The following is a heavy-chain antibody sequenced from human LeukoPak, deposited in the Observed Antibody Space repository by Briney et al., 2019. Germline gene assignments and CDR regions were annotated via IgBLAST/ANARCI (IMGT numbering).Heavy chain of an antibody. Sequence: GGSLRLSCAASGFTFSSYGMHWVRQAPGKGLEWVAVISYDGSNKYYADSVKGRFTISRGNSKNTLYLQMNSLRAEDTAVYYCAKDHSGSYFDYWGQGTLVTVSS. CDR2: ISYDGSNK. J-gene: IGHJ4*02. D-gene: IGHD1-26*01. V-gene: IGHV3-30*18. CDR1: GFTFSSYG. CDR3: AKDHSGSYFDY.